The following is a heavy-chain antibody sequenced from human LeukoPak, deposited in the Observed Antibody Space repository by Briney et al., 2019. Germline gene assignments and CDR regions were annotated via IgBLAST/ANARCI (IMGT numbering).Heavy chain of an antibody. J-gene: IGHJ4*02. Sequence: PGGSLRLSCAASGFTLSSYSMNWVRQAPGKGLEWVSSISSSSSYIYYADSVKGRFTISRDNAKDSLYLQMNSLRAEDTAVYYCALSPVRDSGYFDYWGQGTLVTVSS. CDR2: ISSSSSYI. D-gene: IGHD2/OR15-2a*01. CDR3: ALSPVRDSGYFDY. CDR1: GFTLSSYS. V-gene: IGHV3-21*01.